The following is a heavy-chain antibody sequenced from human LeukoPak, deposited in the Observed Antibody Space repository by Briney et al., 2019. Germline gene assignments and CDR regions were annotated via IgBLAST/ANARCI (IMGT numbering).Heavy chain of an antibody. CDR2: INHSGST. Sequence: GSLRLSCAASGFTFSSYAMSWVRQPPGKGLEWIGEINHSGSTNYNPSLKSRVTISVDTSKNQFSLKLSSVTAADTAVYYCARDKKTTVVTPDWFDPWGQGTLVTVSS. CDR1: GFTFSSYA. CDR3: ARDKKTTVVTPDWFDP. V-gene: IGHV4-34*01. D-gene: IGHD4-23*01. J-gene: IGHJ5*02.